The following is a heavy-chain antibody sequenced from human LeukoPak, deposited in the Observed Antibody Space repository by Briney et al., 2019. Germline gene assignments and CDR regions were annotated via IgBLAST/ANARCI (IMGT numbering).Heavy chain of an antibody. Sequence: SVKVSCKASGGSFSNSFISWVRQAPGQGLEWMGGVVPLSGTPNYAQKFQGRVSITADISTNTAYMEVTSLTSTDTAVYYCATEGPSGTTSLVFYWGPGTLITVSS. J-gene: IGHJ4*02. D-gene: IGHD3-10*01. V-gene: IGHV1-69*06. CDR2: VVPLSGTP. CDR3: ATEGPSGTTSLVFY. CDR1: GGSFSNSF.